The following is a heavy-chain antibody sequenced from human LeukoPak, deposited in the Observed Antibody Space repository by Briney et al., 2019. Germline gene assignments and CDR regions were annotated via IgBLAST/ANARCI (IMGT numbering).Heavy chain of an antibody. D-gene: IGHD5-18*01. J-gene: IGHJ4*02. V-gene: IGHV1-46*01. CDR1: GYTLTELS. CDR3: ARGYVDTIMVLDC. CDR2: INPSGGST. Sequence: GASVKVSCKVSGYTLTELSMHWVRQAPGKGLEWMGIINPSGGSTSYAQKFQGRVTMTRDMSTSTVYMELSSLRSEDTAVYYCARGYVDTIMVLDCWGQGTLVTVSS.